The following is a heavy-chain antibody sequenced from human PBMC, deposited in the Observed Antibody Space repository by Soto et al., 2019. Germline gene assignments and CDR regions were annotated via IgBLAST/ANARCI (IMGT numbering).Heavy chain of an antibody. CDR2: IIPIFGTA. Sequence: ASVKVSCKASGGTFSSYAISWVRQAPGQGLEWMGGIIPIFGTANYAQKFQGRVTITADESTSTAYMELSSLRSEDTAVYYCARDGGSWREMATIPDDAFDIWGQGTMVTVSS. D-gene: IGHD5-12*01. V-gene: IGHV1-69*13. J-gene: IGHJ3*02. CDR1: GGTFSSYA. CDR3: ARDGGSWREMATIPDDAFDI.